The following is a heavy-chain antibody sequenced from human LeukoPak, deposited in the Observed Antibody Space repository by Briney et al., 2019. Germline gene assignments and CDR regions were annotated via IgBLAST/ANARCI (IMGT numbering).Heavy chain of an antibody. J-gene: IGHJ4*02. CDR3: ARSHRRAVGYYDSSGYVGY. D-gene: IGHD3-22*01. V-gene: IGHV1-2*02. Sequence: ASVKVSCKASGYTFTGYYMHWVRQAPGQGLEWMGWINPNSGGTNYAQKFQGRVTMTRDTSISTAYMELSRLRSDDTAVYYCARSHRRAVGYYDSSGYVGYWGQGTLVTVSS. CDR2: INPNSGGT. CDR1: GYTFTGYY.